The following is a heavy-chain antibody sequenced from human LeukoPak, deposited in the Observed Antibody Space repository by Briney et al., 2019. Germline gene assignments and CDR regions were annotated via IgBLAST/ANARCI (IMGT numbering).Heavy chain of an antibody. J-gene: IGHJ5*02. CDR1: GYTFTGYY. CDR2: INPNSGGT. D-gene: IGHD2-2*02. Sequence: GASVKVSCKASGYTFTGYYMHWVRQAPGQGLEWMGWINPNSGGTNYAQKFQGRVTMTRDTSISTAYMELSRLRSDDMAVYYCARPIVVVPAAIVVGWFDPWGQGTLVTVSS. V-gene: IGHV1-2*02. CDR3: ARPIVVVPAAIVVGWFDP.